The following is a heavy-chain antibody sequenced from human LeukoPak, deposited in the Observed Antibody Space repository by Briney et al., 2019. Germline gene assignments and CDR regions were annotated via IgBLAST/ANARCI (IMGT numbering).Heavy chain of an antibody. CDR3: ARWRRIVVVPAALPYDAFDI. J-gene: IGHJ3*02. D-gene: IGHD2-2*01. Sequence: SETLSLTCTVSGYSISSAYYWGWIRQPPGKGLEWIGEIKHSGSTNYNPSLKSRVTISVDTSKNQFSLKLSSVTAADTAVYYCARWRRIVVVPAALPYDAFDIWGQGTMVTVSS. CDR1: GYSISSAYY. CDR2: IKHSGST. V-gene: IGHV4-38-2*02.